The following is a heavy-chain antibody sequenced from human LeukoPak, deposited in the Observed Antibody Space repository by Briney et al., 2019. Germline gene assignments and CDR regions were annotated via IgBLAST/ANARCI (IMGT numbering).Heavy chain of an antibody. V-gene: IGHV1-2*06. CDR2: INPNSGGT. J-gene: IGHJ4*02. Sequence: ASVKVSCKASGYTFNGYYMHWVRQDPGQGLEWMGRINPNSGGTNYAQKVQSRVTMTRDTSISTAYMELSRLRSDDTAVYYCASISGTTFDYWGQGTLVTVSS. CDR1: GYTFNGYY. CDR3: ASISGTTFDY. D-gene: IGHD1-7*01.